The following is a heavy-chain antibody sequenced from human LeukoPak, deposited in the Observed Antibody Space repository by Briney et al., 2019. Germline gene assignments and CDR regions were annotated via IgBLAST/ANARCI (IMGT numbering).Heavy chain of an antibody. Sequence: GGSLRLSCVASGFTFSTYWMSWVRQAPGKGLEWVANLKQDGSVKHYVDSVKGRFTISRDNAKNSLYLQMTNLRAEDTAFYYCATSADSPGNSWGQGTLITVSS. J-gene: IGHJ4*02. CDR1: GFTFSTYW. CDR2: LKQDGSVK. D-gene: IGHD4-23*01. CDR3: ATSADSPGNS. V-gene: IGHV3-7*01.